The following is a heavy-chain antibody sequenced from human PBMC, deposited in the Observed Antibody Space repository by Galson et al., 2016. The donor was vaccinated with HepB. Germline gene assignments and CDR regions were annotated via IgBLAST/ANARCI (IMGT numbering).Heavy chain of an antibody. Sequence: SLRLSCAASGFTFSTYGKHWVRQAPGKGLEWVAVIWYDGINKYYADSVKGRFTISRDNSKNTLYLQMNSLRAEDTAVYYCARDLSGRSGLDYWGQGTLVTVPS. CDR3: ARDLSGRSGLDY. V-gene: IGHV3-33*01. J-gene: IGHJ4*02. CDR2: IWYDGINK. D-gene: IGHD3-10*01. CDR1: GFTFSTYG.